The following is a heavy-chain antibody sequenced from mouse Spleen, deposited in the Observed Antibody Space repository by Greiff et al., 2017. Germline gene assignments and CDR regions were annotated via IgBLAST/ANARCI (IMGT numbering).Heavy chain of an antibody. CDR1: GYTFTDYY. CDR3: ARSVTPHGDY. Sequence: VQLKESGPELVKPGASVKMSFKASGYTFTDYYMDCFKQSHVESFEWIGRVNPYNGGTSYNQKFKGKATLTVDKSSSTAYMELKSLTSEESAVEEGARSVTPHGDYWGKGTTLKVS. CDR2: VNPYNGGT. J-gene: IGHJ2*01. V-gene: IGHV1-19*01. D-gene: IGHD2-13*01.